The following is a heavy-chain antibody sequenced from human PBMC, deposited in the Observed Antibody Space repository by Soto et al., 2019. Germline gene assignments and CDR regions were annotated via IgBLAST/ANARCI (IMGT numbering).Heavy chain of an antibody. J-gene: IGHJ1*01. V-gene: IGHV5-51*01. CDR2: IYPADSDT. D-gene: IGHD1-1*01. Sequence: GESLKISCKGSGYSFTNYWIGWVRQMPGKGLEWMGLIYPADSDTRYSPSFQGQVTFSADKSLNTAYLQWNSLKTSDTAIYYCARQRAWNDPLAFWGQGILVTVYS. CDR1: GYSFTNYW. CDR3: ARQRAWNDPLAF.